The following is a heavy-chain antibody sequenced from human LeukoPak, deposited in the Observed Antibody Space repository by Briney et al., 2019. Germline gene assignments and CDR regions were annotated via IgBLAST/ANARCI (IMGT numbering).Heavy chain of an antibody. D-gene: IGHD4-23*01. V-gene: IGHV3-7*05. CDR2: IKQDGSEK. J-gene: IGHJ6*02. CDR3: ARDRWSLLYYYGMDV. CDR1: GFTFSSYW. Sequence: GSLRLSCAASGFTFSSYWMSWVRQAPGKGLEWVANIKQDGSEKSYVDSVKGRFTISRDNAKDSLYLQMNSLRAEDTAVYYCARDRWSLLYYYGMDVWGQGTTVTVSS.